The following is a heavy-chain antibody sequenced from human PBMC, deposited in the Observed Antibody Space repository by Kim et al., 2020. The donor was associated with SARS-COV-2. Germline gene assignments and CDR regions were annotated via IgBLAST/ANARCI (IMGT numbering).Heavy chain of an antibody. CDR3: ARGGRIY. Sequence: GSEKYYEDSVKGRFTISRDNAKNSLYLQMNSLRAEDTAVYYCARGGRIYWGQGTLVTVSS. V-gene: IGHV3-7*01. CDR2: GSEK. J-gene: IGHJ4*02. D-gene: IGHD2-15*01.